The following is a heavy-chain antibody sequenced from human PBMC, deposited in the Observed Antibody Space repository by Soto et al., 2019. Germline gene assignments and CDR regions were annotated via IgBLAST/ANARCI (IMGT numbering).Heavy chain of an antibody. CDR2: IPQDGVDG. J-gene: IGHJ6*02. D-gene: IGHD2-21*02. CDR1: GFTFSMYS. CDR3: ARDHLILPAHDFFYGSDV. Sequence: GGSLRLSCEVSGFTFSMYSMSWVSQSPGKGLEWVAKIPQDGVDGHYADSVKGRFIISRDNGKNSLHLQLNNLRAEDTAVYYCARDHLILPAHDFFYGSDVWGRGATVTVSS. V-gene: IGHV3-7*03.